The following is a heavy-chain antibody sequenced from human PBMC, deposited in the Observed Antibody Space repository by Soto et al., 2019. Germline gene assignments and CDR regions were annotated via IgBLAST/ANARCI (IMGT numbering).Heavy chain of an antibody. V-gene: IGHV1-3*01. D-gene: IGHD1-26*01. J-gene: IGHJ6*02. CDR1: GGTFSSYA. CDR2: INAGNGNT. Sequence: ASVKVSCKTSGGTFSSYAISWVRQAPGQRLEWMGWINAGNGNTKYSQKFQGRVTITRDTSASTAYMELSSLRSEDTAVYYCARDGIYYYYGMDVWGQGTTVTVSS. CDR3: ARDGIYYYYGMDV.